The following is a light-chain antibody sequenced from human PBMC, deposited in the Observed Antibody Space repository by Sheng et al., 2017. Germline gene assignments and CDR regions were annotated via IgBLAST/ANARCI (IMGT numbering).Light chain of an antibody. V-gene: IGKV1-5*03. CDR2: KTS. Sequence: DIQMTQSPSTLSASVGDRVTITCRASQSISSWLAWYQQKPGKAPKLLIYKTSSLESGVPSRFSGSGSGTEFTLTITSLHPDDFATYFCQEYSRYPFTFGPGTKVVIK. CDR1: QSISSW. CDR3: QEYSRYPFT. J-gene: IGKJ3*01.